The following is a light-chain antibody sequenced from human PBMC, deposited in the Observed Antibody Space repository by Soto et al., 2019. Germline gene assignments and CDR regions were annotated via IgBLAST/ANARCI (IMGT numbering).Light chain of an antibody. Sequence: VLTQSPATLSLSPGERATLSCTTNEPFNSPYLAWYQQKPGQAPRLLIYGASNRATGIPDRFIGSGSGAVFTLTISRLEPEEFAVYYCKQYGSPLTFGGGTKVEI. V-gene: IGKV3-20*01. J-gene: IGKJ4*01. CDR2: GAS. CDR1: EPFNSPY. CDR3: KQYGSPLT.